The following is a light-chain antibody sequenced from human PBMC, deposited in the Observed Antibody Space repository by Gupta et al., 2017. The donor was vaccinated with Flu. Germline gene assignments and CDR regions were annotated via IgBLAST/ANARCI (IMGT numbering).Light chain of an antibody. CDR3: SSYTNANTVVV. V-gene: IGLV2-14*01. CDR1: SYDIGSYDC. J-gene: IGLJ2*01. Sequence: SYDIGSYDCVSWYQQLPGNAPKLMLCEVSRRPAGISDRFSGSRSCNTASLTISGLLAEDEACYYCSSYTNANTVVVFGGGTKLTVL. CDR2: EVS.